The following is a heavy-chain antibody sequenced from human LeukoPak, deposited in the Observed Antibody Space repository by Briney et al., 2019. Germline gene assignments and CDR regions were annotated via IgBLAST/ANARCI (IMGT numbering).Heavy chain of an antibody. V-gene: IGHV1-18*01. CDR3: ARSGEYDSSGYYAFDI. CDR1: GYTFTSYG. J-gene: IGHJ3*02. CDR2: ISAYNGNT. Sequence: ASVKVSCKASGYTFTSYGISWERQAPGQGLEWMGWISAYNGNTNYAQKLQGRVTMTTDTSTSTAYMELRSLRSDDTAVYYCARSGEYDSSGYYAFDIWGQGTMVTVSS. D-gene: IGHD3-22*01.